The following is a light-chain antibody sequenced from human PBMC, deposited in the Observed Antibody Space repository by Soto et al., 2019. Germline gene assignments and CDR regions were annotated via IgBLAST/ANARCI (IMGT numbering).Light chain of an antibody. V-gene: IGLV2-18*02. J-gene: IGLJ1*01. CDR1: SSDVGSYNR. Sequence: QSVLNQPPSVSGSPGQSVTISCTGTSSDVGSYNRVSWYQQPPGTAPKLMIYEVSNRPSGVPDRFSGSKSGNTASLTISGLQAGDEADYYCSSYTSSSTYVFGNGTKVTVL. CDR3: SSYTSSSTYV. CDR2: EVS.